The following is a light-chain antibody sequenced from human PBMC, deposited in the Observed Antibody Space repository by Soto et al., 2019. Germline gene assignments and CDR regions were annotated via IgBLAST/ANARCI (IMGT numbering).Light chain of an antibody. Sequence: QSALTQPPSASRSPGQSVTISCTGTSSDVGGYNDVSWYQQHPGKAPKLMIYKVSKRPSGVPDRFSGSKSGNTASLTVSGLQAEDEADYYCSSYAGNNFYVFGTGTKLTVL. CDR1: SSDVGGYND. J-gene: IGLJ1*01. V-gene: IGLV2-8*02. CDR3: SSYAGNNFYV. CDR2: KVS.